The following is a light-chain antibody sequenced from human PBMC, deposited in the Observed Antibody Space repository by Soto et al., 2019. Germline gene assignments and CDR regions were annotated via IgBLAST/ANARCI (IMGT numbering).Light chain of an antibody. J-gene: IGKJ4*01. V-gene: IGKV3-20*01. CDR1: QTIGRNY. CDR2: GTS. Sequence: EIVLTQSPDTLSVSPGGTATLSCRASQTIGRNYLAWYQQKPGQAPRLLIFGTSTRATGIPDRFSGSGSGTDFTLSISRLEPEDFAVYYCQQYASSPLLTFGGGTKVDIK. CDR3: QQYASSPLLT.